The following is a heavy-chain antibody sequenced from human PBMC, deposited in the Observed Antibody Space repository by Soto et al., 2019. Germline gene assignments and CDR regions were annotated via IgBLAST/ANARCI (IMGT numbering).Heavy chain of an antibody. J-gene: IGHJ4*02. CDR1: GYAFTTYG. D-gene: IGHD1-1*01. Sequence: QVHLVQSGAEVKKPGASVKVSCKGSGYAFTTYGITWVRQDPGQGLEWMGWISAHNGNTNYAQKLQGRVTVTRDTSTSTAYMELRSLRSDDTAVYYCAGGRYGDYWGQGALVTVSS. V-gene: IGHV1-18*01. CDR3: AGGRYGDY. CDR2: ISAHNGNT.